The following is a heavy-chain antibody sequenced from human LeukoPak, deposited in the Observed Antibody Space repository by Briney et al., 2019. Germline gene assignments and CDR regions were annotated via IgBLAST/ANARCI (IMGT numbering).Heavy chain of an antibody. V-gene: IGHV3-7*01. CDR1: GFTFRSYW. J-gene: IGHJ4*02. Sequence: PGGSPRLSCAASGFTFRSYWMSWVRQAPGKGLEWVANINQGGSVKYYVDSVKGRFTISRDDAKNSLYVQMNSLRAEDTAVYYCARDVAATGQGFDYWGQGTLVTVSS. D-gene: IGHD2-15*01. CDR2: INQGGSVK. CDR3: ARDVAATGQGFDY.